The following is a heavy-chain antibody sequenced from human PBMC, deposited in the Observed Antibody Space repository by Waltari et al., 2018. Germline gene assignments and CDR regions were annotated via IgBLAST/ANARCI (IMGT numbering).Heavy chain of an antibody. CDR2: IGTAGDT. V-gene: IGHV3-13*01. CDR1: GLPFSSYD. CDR3: ARESTLRDGMDV. J-gene: IGHJ6*02. Sequence: EVQLVESGGGLVQPGGSLGLSCAASGLPFSSYDLQWGRQATGKGLEWVSAIGTAGDTYYPGSVKGRFTISRENAKNSLYLQMNSLRAGDTAVYYCARESTLRDGMDVWGQGTTVTVSS.